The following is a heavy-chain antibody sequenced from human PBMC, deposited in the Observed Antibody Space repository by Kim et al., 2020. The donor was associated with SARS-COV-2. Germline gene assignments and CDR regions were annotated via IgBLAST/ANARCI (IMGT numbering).Heavy chain of an antibody. Sequence: SETLSLTCTVSRGSISGYYWSWIRQPPGKGLEWIGHIYHSGRTNYNPSLMSRVSISVDTSKNQFSLTLSSVSAADTAVYYCAKYDYGAGNWFGPWGQGTL. CDR3: AKYDYGAGNWFGP. D-gene: IGHD3-10*01. V-gene: IGHV4-59*01. J-gene: IGHJ5*02. CDR1: RGSISGYY. CDR2: IYHSGRT.